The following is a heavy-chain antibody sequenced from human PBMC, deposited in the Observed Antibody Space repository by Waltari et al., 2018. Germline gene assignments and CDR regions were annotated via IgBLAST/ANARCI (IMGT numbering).Heavy chain of an antibody. Sequence: QVQLQEAGPGLVKPSETLSLNCTVSGGSISSYYWSWIRQPPGKGLEWIGYSYCSGCNNHIPSLKSRANRSVDPCKNQCSRKLTSVTSADTAGYSCARAVWFTTVTTPFEIWGQGTMVTVSS. CDR2: SYCSGCN. J-gene: IGHJ3*02. V-gene: IGHV4-59*01. CDR3: ARAVWFTTVTTPFEI. CDR1: GGSISSYY. D-gene: IGHD4-17*01.